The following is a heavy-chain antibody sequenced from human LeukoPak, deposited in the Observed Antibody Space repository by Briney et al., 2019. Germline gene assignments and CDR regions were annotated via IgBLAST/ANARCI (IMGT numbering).Heavy chain of an antibody. CDR3: GGGSYGSGSYYDRGFFDY. V-gene: IGHV4-39*01. CDR2: IYYSGST. J-gene: IGHJ4*02. CDR1: GGSISSSSYY. D-gene: IGHD3-10*01. Sequence: SETLSLTCTVSGGSISSSSYYWGWIRQPPGKGLEWIGSIYYSGSTYYNPSLKSRVTISVDTSKNQFSLKLSSVTAADTAVYYCGGGSYGSGSYYDRGFFDYWGQGTLVTVSS.